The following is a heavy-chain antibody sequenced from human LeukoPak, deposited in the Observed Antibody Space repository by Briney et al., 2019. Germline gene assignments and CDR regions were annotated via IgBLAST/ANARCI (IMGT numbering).Heavy chain of an antibody. CDR1: GFTFSSYG. J-gene: IGHJ5*02. V-gene: IGHV3-33*01. CDR2: IWYDGSNK. D-gene: IGHD1-26*01. Sequence: GGSLRLSCAASGFTFSSYGMHWVRQAPGKGLEWVAVIWYDGSNKYYADSVKGRFTISRDNSKNTLYLQMNSLRAEDTAVYYCARDVAVGGSYTTNWFDPWGQGTLVTVSS. CDR3: ARDVAVGGSYTTNWFDP.